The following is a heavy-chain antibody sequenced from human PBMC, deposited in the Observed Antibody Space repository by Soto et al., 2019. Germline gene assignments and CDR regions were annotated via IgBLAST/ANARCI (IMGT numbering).Heavy chain of an antibody. CDR1: GYTFTSYY. V-gene: IGHV3-33*03. CDR2: IWSDGSNK. J-gene: IGHJ4*02. CDR3: ASAAGAYDN. D-gene: IGHD1-26*01. Sequence: QVQLVQSGAEVKKPGASVKVSCKASGYTFTSYYMHWVRQAPGKGLEWVAVIWSDGSNKYYADSVKGRFTISRDNSKNTVYLQMNSLRVEDTAVYYCASAAGAYDNWGQGALVTVSS.